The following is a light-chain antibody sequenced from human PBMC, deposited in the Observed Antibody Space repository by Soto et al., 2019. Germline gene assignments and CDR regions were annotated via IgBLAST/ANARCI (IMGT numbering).Light chain of an antibody. CDR3: AAWDDSLKAYV. CDR1: SSNIGTNT. J-gene: IGLJ1*01. CDR2: GNN. Sequence: QLVLTQPPSASGTPGQRVTISCSGSSSNIGTNTVNWYQQLPGTAPKLLVYGNNQWPSGVPDRFSGSKSGTSASLAIFGLQSEDEADYYCAAWDDSLKAYVFGTGTKLTVL. V-gene: IGLV1-44*01.